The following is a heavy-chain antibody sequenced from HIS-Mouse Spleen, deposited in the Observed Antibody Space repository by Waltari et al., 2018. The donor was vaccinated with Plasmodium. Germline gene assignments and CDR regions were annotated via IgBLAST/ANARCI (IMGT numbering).Heavy chain of an antibody. CDR2: INPNRGGT. V-gene: IGHV1-2*02. Sequence: QVQLVQSGAEVKKPGASVKVSCKASGYTFTGYYMHWVRQAPGQGLEWMGWINPNRGGTNKAQKVQGRVTMTRDTSISTAYMELSRLGSDDTAVYYCARVLGYKAAAGTFVEYFQHWGQGTLVTVSS. D-gene: IGHD6-13*01. CDR1: GYTFTGYY. CDR3: ARVLGYKAAAGTFVEYFQH. J-gene: IGHJ1*01.